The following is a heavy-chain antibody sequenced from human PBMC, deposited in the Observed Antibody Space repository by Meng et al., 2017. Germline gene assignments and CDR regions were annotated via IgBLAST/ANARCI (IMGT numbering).Heavy chain of an antibody. CDR1: GGSISSSTYY. CDR3: ARDPISERPDY. J-gene: IGHJ4*02. V-gene: IGHV4-39*07. Sequence: SETLSLTCTVSGGSISSSTYYWGWIRQPPGKGREWIGSIYYSGSTYYNPSLKSRVTVSVDTSKNQFSLKLDSVTAADTAVYYCARDPISERPDYWGQGALVTVSS. CDR2: IYYSGST. D-gene: IGHD1-1*01.